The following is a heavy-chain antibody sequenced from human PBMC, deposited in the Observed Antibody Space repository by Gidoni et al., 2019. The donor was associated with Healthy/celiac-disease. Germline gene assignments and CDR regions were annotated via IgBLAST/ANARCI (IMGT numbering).Heavy chain of an antibody. CDR1: GGSISSRSYY. J-gene: IGHJ3*02. D-gene: IGHD5-12*01. Sequence: QLQLQESGPGLVKPSETLSLTCTVSGGSISSRSYYWGWLRQPPGKGLEWTGSIYYSGSTYYNPSLKNRVTISIDTSKNQFSLKLTSVTAADTAVYYCARSPSSRWLQFVAFDIWGQGTMVTVSS. CDR2: IYYSGST. V-gene: IGHV4-39*01. CDR3: ARSPSSRWLQFVAFDI.